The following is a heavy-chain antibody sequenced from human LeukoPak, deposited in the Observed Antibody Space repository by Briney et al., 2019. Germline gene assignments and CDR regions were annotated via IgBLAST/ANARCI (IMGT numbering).Heavy chain of an antibody. Sequence: SETLSLTCTVSGYSISSGYYWGWIRQPPGKGLEWIGSIYHSGSTYYSPSLKSRVTISVDTSKNQFSLKLSSVTAADTAVYYCARRPHAFDIWGQGTMVTVSS. J-gene: IGHJ3*02. CDR2: IYHSGST. CDR3: ARRPHAFDI. CDR1: GYSISSGYY. V-gene: IGHV4-38-2*02.